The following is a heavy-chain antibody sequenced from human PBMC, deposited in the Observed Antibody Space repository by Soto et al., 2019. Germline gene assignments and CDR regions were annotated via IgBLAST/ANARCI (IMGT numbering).Heavy chain of an antibody. CDR1: GFTFSSYA. J-gene: IGHJ6*02. CDR2: ISGSGGST. CDR3: AKDQEVDTAMAYYYYGMDV. Sequence: EVQLLESGGGLVQPGGSLRLSCAASGFTFSSYAMSWVRQAPGKGLEWVSAISGSGGSTYYADSVKGRFTISRDNSKNTLYLQMNSLRAEDTAVYYCAKDQEVDTAMAYYYYGMDVWGQGTTVTVSS. V-gene: IGHV3-23*01. D-gene: IGHD5-18*01.